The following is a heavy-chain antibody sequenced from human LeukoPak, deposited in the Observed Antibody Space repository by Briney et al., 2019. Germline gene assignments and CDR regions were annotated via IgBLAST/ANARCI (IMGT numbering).Heavy chain of an antibody. CDR3: ARDLYIAYYERTGYDAFDI. Sequence: SETLSLTCTVSGGSISGYYWNWIRQPPGKGLEWIGYIYYSGSTNYNPSLKSRVTISVDTSKNQFSLKLRSVTAADTAVYFCARDLYIAYYERTGYDAFDIWGQGTMVTVSS. D-gene: IGHD3-22*01. CDR1: GGSISGYY. CDR2: IYYSGST. J-gene: IGHJ3*02. V-gene: IGHV4-59*01.